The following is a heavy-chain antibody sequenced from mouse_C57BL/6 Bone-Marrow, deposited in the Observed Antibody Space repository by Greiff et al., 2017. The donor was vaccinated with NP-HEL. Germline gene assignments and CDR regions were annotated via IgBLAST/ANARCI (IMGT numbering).Heavy chain of an antibody. J-gene: IGHJ1*03. CDR3: AILYGNYGDFDV. V-gene: IGHV1-74*01. CDR1: GYTFTSYW. Sequence: QVQLQQSGAELVKPGASVKVSCKASGYTFTSYWMHWVKQRPGQGLEWIGRIHPSDSDTNYNQKFKGKATLTVDKSSSTAYMQLSSLTSEDSAVYYCAILYGNYGDFDVWGTGTTVTVSS. CDR2: IHPSDSDT. D-gene: IGHD2-1*01.